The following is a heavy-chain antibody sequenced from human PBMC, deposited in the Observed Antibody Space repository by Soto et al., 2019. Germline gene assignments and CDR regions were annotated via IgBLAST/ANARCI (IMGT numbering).Heavy chain of an antibody. CDR1: GFTFSSYG. V-gene: IGHV3-30*18. CDR3: AKGPPGITGNFDY. J-gene: IGHJ4*02. Sequence: QVQLVESGGGVVQPGRSLRLSCAASGFTFSSYGMHWVRQAPGKGLEWVAVISYDGSNKYYADSVKGRFTISRDNSKNKLYLQMNSLRAEDTAVYYCAKGPPGITGNFDYWGQGTLVTVSS. D-gene: IGHD1-20*01. CDR2: ISYDGSNK.